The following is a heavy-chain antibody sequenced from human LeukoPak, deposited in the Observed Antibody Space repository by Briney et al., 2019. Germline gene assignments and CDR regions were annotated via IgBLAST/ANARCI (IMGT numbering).Heavy chain of an antibody. CDR1: GYTLTELS. CDR3: ATGLRVFTAHCFQH. CDR2: FDPEGGET. D-gene: IGHD3-10*01. V-gene: IGHV1-24*01. Sequence: GASVKVSCKVSGYTLTELSMHWVRQAPGKGLEWMGGFDPEGGETIYPQKFQGRVTMTEDTSTDTAYMELSSLRSEDTAVYYCATGLRVFTAHCFQHWGQGTLVTVSS. J-gene: IGHJ1*01.